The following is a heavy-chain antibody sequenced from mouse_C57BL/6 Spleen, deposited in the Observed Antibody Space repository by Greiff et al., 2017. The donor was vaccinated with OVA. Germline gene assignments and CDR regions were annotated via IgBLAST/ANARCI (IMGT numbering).Heavy chain of an antibody. J-gene: IGHJ2*01. V-gene: IGHV1-80*01. D-gene: IGHD2-4*01. CDR1: GYAFSSYW. CDR2: IYPGDGDT. CDR3: AREDDYARVYFDY. Sequence: VHLVESGAELVKPGASVKISCKASGYAFSSYWMNWVKQRPGKGLEWIGQIYPGDGDTNYNGKFKGKATLTADKSSSTAYMQLSSLTSEDSAVYFCAREDDYARVYFDYWGQGTTLTVSS.